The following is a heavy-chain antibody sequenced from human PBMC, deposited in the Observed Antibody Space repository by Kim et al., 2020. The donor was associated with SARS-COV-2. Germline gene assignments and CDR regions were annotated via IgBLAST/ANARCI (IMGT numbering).Heavy chain of an antibody. CDR3: AKGDGSWYGIVDY. V-gene: IGHV3-30*02. Sequence: AGSVKGRFTISRDNSKNTLYLQMNSLRAEDTAVYYCAKGDGSWYGIVDYWGQGTLVTVSS. D-gene: IGHD6-13*01. J-gene: IGHJ4*02.